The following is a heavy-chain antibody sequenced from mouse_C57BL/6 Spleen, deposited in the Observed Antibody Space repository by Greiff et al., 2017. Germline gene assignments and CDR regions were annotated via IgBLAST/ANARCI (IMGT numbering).Heavy chain of an antibody. Sequence: VQLQQPGAELVKPGASVKMSCKASGYTFTSYWITWVKQRPGQGLEWIGDIYPGSGSNNYNEKFKSKATLTVDTSSSTDCMQLSSLTSEEAAVYYCARSGIYYYGSSPWFAYWGQGTLVTVSA. CDR1: GYTFTSYW. V-gene: IGHV1-55*01. CDR2: IYPGSGSN. J-gene: IGHJ3*01. D-gene: IGHD1-1*01. CDR3: ARSGIYYYGSSPWFAY.